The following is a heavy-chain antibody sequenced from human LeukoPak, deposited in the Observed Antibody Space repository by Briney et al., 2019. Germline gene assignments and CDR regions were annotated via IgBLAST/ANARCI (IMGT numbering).Heavy chain of an antibody. D-gene: IGHD3-3*01. V-gene: IGHV3-30*03. J-gene: IGHJ4*02. CDR1: GFTFSSYG. CDR2: ISYDGSNK. CDR3: ATGPSVFGVVIMDY. Sequence: GGSLRLSCAASGFTFSSYGMHWVRQAPGKGLEWVAVISYDGSNKYYADSVKGRFTISRDNSKNTLYLQMNSLRAEDTAVYYCATGPSVFGVVIMDYWGQGTLVTVSS.